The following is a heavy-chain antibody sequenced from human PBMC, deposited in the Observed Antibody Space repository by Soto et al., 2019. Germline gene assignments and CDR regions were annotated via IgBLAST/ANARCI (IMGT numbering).Heavy chain of an antibody. CDR3: ACLWFGDLLGPKNESNWYDP. D-gene: IGHD3-10*01. Sequence: SETLSLTCTVSGGSISSSDYYWGWIRQPPGKGLEWIGTIYYSGSTYYNPSLKSRVTISVDTSKNQFSLKLSSVTAADTAVYYCACLWFGDLLGPKNESNWYDPWGQGTLVTVSS. V-gene: IGHV4-39*01. CDR1: GGSISSSDYY. J-gene: IGHJ5*02. CDR2: IYYSGST.